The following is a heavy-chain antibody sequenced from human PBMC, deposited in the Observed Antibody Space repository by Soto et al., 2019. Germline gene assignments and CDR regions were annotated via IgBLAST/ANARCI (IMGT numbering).Heavy chain of an antibody. Sequence: GESLKISCKGSGYSFTSYWIGWVRQMPGKDLDWMGIIYPGDSDTRYSPSFEGQVTISADKSITTAYLQWSSLKASDTAMYYCARPSYSSSRYYGMDVWGQGTTVTVSS. CDR3: ARPSYSSSRYYGMDV. J-gene: IGHJ6*02. V-gene: IGHV5-51*01. CDR2: IYPGDSDT. CDR1: GYSFTSYW. D-gene: IGHD6-6*01.